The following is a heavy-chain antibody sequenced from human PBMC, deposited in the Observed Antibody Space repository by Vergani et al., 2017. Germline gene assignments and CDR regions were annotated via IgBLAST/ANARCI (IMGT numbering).Heavy chain of an antibody. CDR2: IQYDGSKK. CDR1: GFTFSNLW. CDR3: AKFPLNITTPDRGDF. V-gene: IGHV3-7*01. Sequence: EVQLVASGGGLVQRGGSLRLSCEASGFTFSNLWMTWVRQAPGKGLEWVANIQYDGSKKNYGDSVKGRFTIARDDAKNSLYLQMNNLRVEDTAVYYCAKFPLNITTPDRGDFWGQGSLVTVSS. D-gene: IGHD3-10*01. J-gene: IGHJ4*02.